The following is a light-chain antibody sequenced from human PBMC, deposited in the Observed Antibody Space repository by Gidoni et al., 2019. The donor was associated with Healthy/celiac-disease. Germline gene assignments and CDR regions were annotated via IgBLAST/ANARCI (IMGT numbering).Light chain of an antibody. J-gene: IGLJ1*01. CDR3: CSDAGSYPYV. Sequence: HSALSQPRPVSGSPGQSVPISCTGTRSDFGCYNYVSWYQQHPGKAPKLMVYDVSKRPSGVPARFSGSKSGNTASLTISGLQADDEADYYCCSDAGSYPYVFGTGTKVTVL. V-gene: IGLV2-11*01. CDR2: DVS. CDR1: RSDFGCYNY.